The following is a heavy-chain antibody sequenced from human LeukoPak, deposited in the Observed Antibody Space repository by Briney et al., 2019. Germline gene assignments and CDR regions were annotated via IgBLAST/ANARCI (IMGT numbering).Heavy chain of an antibody. CDR3: AGFDCSSTSCYDYYYMDV. D-gene: IGHD2-2*01. J-gene: IGHJ6*03. CDR2: ISAYNGNT. Sequence: ASVKVSCKASGYTFTSYGISWVRQAPGHGLEWMGWISAYNGNTNYAQKLQGRVTMTTDTSTSTAYMELRSLRSDDTAVYYCAGFDCSSTSCYDYYYMDVWGKGTTVTVSS. V-gene: IGHV1-18*01. CDR1: GYTFTSYG.